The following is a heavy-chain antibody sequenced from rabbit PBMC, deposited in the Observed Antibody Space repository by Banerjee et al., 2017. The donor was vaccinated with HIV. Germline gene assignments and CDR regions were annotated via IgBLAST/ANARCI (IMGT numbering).Heavy chain of an antibody. D-gene: IGHD2-1*01. CDR1: GFSFSNKAV. V-gene: IGHV1S45*01. CDR3: ARDLVGVIGWNFYL. CDR2: INASTGKP. Sequence: QEQLVESGGGLVQPGGSLTLSCTASGFSFSNKAVMCWVRQAPGKGLEWIACINASTGKPVYATWASGRFTISRTSSTTVTLRMTSLTAADRATYFCARDLVGVIGWNFYLWGPGTLVTVS. J-gene: IGHJ4*01.